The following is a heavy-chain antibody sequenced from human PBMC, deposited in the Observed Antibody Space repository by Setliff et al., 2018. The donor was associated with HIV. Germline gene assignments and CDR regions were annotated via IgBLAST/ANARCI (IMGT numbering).Heavy chain of an antibody. CDR3: ARDVGLCGVDCWPYFYFDL. CDR1: GGFISNHY. D-gene: IGHD2-21*02. V-gene: IGHV4-59*11. Sequence: KPSETLSLTCTISGGFISNHYWNWIRQPPGKGLEWIGSTHYSGSSYYSPSLKSRVTISLDTSKNQFSLKLSSMTAADTAVYYCARDVGLCGVDCWPYFYFDLWGRGNLVT. J-gene: IGHJ2*01. CDR2: THYSGSS.